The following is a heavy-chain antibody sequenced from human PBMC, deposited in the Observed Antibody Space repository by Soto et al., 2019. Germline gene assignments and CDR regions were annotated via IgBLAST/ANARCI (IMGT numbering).Heavy chain of an antibody. J-gene: IGHJ6*02. CDR3: RRSSRYSTDV. CDR1: GGSISSYY. Sequence: PSETLSLTCTVSGGSISSYYWSWIRQPPGKGLEWIGYIYYSGSTNYNPSLKSRVTISVDTSRNQFSLNVISVTAADTAVYYCRRSSRYSTDVWGQGTTVTVSS. CDR2: IYYSGST. V-gene: IGHV4-59*08. D-gene: IGHD6-13*01.